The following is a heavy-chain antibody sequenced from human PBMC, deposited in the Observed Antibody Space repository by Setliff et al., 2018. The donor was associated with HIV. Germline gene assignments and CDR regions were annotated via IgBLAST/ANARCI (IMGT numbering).Heavy chain of an antibody. CDR2: ISSSGGTI. J-gene: IGHJ4*02. Sequence: GGSLRLSCAASGFTFSRYEMSWVRQAPGKGLEWVSYISSSGGTIYYADSVKGRFTISRDNAKNSLYLQMNSLRAEDTAVYYCARWGLPYAIDYRGQGMLVTVSS. D-gene: IGHD2-21*02. CDR3: ARWGLPYAIDY. CDR1: GFTFSRYE. V-gene: IGHV3-48*03.